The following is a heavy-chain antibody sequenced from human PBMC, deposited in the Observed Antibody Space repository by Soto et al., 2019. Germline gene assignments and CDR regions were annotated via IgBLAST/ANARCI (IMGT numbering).Heavy chain of an antibody. CDR2: INSDGSNT. CDR1: GFTFSSYW. CDR3: VRSPIYVGYVSYVDY. J-gene: IGHJ4*02. Sequence: EVQLVESGGGLVQPGGSLRLSCAASGFTFSSYWMHWVRQAPGKGLVWVSRINSDGSNTAYADSVKGRFTISRDNAKNTLYLQMNSLRAADTAVYYCVRSPIYVGYVSYVDYWGQGTLVTVSS. V-gene: IGHV3-74*01. D-gene: IGHD5-12*01.